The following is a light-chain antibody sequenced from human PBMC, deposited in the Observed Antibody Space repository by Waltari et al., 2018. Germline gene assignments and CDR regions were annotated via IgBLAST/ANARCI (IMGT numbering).Light chain of an antibody. CDR1: SLRSYY. CDR3: NSRDSSGNLVV. CDR2: GKT. V-gene: IGLV3-19*01. Sequence: SSELTQDPAVSVALGQTVRITCQGDSLRSYYASWYQQKPGQAPVLVIYGKTNRPSVIPDRFSGSSSGNTASLTITGAQAEDEADYYCNSRDSSGNLVVFGGGTKLTVL. J-gene: IGLJ2*01.